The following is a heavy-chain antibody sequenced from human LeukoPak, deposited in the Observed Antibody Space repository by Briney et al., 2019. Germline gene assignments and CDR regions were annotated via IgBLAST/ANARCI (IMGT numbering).Heavy chain of an antibody. CDR2: INPNSGGT. J-gene: IGHJ5*02. CDR1: GYTFTSYG. CDR3: ARERGTGSGSYYNPNWFDP. V-gene: IGHV1-2*02. D-gene: IGHD3-10*01. Sequence: ASVKVSCKASGYTFTSYGISWVRQAPGQGLEWMGWINPNSGGTNYAQKFQGRVTMTRDTSISTAYMELSRLRSDDTAVYYCARERGTGSGSYYNPNWFDPWGQGTLVTVSS.